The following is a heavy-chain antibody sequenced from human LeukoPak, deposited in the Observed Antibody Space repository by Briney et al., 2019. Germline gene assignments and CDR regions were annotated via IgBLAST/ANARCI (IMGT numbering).Heavy chain of an antibody. J-gene: IGHJ4*02. CDR2: MNPSSGNT. CDR3: ARDIPRVGATGH. V-gene: IGHV1-8*01. CDR1: GYTFTSYD. D-gene: IGHD1-26*01. Sequence: ASVKVSCKASGYTFTSYDINWVRQATGQGLEWMGWMNPSSGNTGYAQKFQGRVTMTRNTSISTAYMELSSLRAEDTAVYYCARDIPRVGATGHWGRGTLVTVSS.